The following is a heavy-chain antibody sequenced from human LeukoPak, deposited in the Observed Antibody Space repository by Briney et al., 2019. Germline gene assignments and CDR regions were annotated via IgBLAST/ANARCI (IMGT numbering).Heavy chain of an antibody. CDR2: INPSGGST. CDR1: GYTFTSYY. V-gene: IGHV1-46*01. J-gene: IGHJ3*02. CDR3: AREGVSGSYLGI. D-gene: IGHD1-26*01. Sequence: ASVKVSCKASGYTFTSYYMHWVRQAPAQGLEWMGLINPSGGSTSYAQKFQGRVTMTRDTSTRTVYMELSSLRSEDTAVYYCAREGVSGSYLGIWGQGTMVTVSS.